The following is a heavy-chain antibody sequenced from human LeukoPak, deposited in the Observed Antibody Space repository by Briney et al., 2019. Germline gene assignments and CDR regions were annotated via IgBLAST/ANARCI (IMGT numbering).Heavy chain of an antibody. Sequence: ASVKVSCKASGYTFTGDYVHWVRQAPGQGLEWMGWINPNSGGTDYSQRFRGRVTLTSDTSISTVYMELSRLRSNDTAVYYCATHTTMPLWGQGTLVTVSP. CDR2: INPNSGGT. J-gene: IGHJ4*02. CDR1: GYTFTGDY. D-gene: IGHD5-18*01. CDR3: ATHTTMPL. V-gene: IGHV1-2*02.